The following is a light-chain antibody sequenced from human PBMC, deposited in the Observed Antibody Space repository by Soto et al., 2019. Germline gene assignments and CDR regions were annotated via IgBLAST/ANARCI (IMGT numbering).Light chain of an antibody. CDR3: QAWDSNTYYV. CDR1: KLGDKF. CDR2: QNS. Sequence: SYELTQPPSVSVSPGQTASITCSGDKLGDKFASGYQQRPGQSPVLVIYQNSRRPSGIPERFSGSTSGNTATLTISGTQAMDEADYYCQAWDSNTYYVFGTGTKLTVL. J-gene: IGLJ1*01. V-gene: IGLV3-1*01.